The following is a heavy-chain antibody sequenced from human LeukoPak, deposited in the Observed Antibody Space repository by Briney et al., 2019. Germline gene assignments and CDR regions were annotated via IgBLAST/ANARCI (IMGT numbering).Heavy chain of an antibody. V-gene: IGHV1-18*01. CDR2: ISAYNGNT. CDR1: GYTFTSYG. D-gene: IGHD1-26*01. CDR3: ARDWANWWELLNLRYYYGMDV. J-gene: IGHJ6*02. Sequence: ASVKVSCKASGYTFTSYGISWVRQAPGQGLEWMGWISAYNGNTNYAQKLQGRVTVTTDTSTSTAYMELRSLRSDDTAVYYCARDWANWWELLNLRYYYGMDVWGQGTTVTVSS.